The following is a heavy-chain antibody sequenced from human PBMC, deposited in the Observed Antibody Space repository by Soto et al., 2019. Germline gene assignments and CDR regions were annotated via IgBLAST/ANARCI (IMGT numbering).Heavy chain of an antibody. D-gene: IGHD2-15*01. V-gene: IGHV4-59*01. Sequence: SETLSLTCTVSGGSISSYYWSWIRQPPGKGLEWIGYIYYSGSTNYNPSLKSRVTISVDTSKNQFSLKLSSVTAADTAVYYCARVVYCSGGSCYPAYRGMDVWGPGTTVTVAS. CDR3: ARVVYCSGGSCYPAYRGMDV. J-gene: IGHJ6*02. CDR1: GGSISSYY. CDR2: IYYSGST.